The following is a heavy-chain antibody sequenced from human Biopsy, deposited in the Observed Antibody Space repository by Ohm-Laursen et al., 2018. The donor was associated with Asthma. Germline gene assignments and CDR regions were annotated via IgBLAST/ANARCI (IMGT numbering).Heavy chain of an antibody. CDR3: AQGDSSNWAQYYFDY. Sequence: SLRLSCSASGFAVSRDHLFWVRQAPGKGLAWVSVIYSGRASHTADSMRGRFTIYRDHSKNTLYLHMRSLRAEDTAVYSCAQGDSSNWAQYYFDYWGQGTLVTVSS. CDR1: GFAVSRDH. J-gene: IGHJ4*02. V-gene: IGHV3-53*01. D-gene: IGHD3-22*01. CDR2: IYSGRAS.